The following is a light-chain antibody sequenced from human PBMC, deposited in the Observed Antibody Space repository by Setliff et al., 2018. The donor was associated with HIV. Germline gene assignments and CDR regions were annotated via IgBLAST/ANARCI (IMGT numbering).Light chain of an antibody. CDR2: DNT. V-gene: IGLV1-40*01. CDR3: QSYDIRLSSYV. Sequence: QSALAQPPSGSGAPGQRVTISCTGSSTNIGASYGVHWYQQFPGTAPKLLIYDNTNRPSGVPDRSSGSKSGTSASLAITGLQAEDEADYYCQSYDIRLSSYVFGAGTKVTVL. J-gene: IGLJ1*01. CDR1: STNIGASYG.